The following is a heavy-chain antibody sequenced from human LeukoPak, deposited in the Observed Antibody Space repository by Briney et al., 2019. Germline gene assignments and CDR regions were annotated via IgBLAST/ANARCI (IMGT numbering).Heavy chain of an antibody. CDR3: ARALMASLYYYYGMDV. V-gene: IGHV3-23*01. J-gene: IGHJ6*02. CDR2: ISGSGGST. CDR1: GFTFSSYA. Sequence: GGSLRLSCAASGFTFSSYAMSWVRQAPGKGLEWVSAISGSGGSTYYADSMKGRFTISRDNSKNTLYLQMNSLRAEDTAVYYCARALMASLYYYYGMDVWGQGTTVTVSS.